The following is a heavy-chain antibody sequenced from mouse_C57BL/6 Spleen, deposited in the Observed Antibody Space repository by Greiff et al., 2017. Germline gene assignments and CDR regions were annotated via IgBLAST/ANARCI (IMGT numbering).Heavy chain of an antibody. J-gene: IGHJ2*01. CDR2: IGPETGGT. V-gene: IGHV1-15*01. Sequence: VQLQQSGAELVRPGASVTLSCKASGYTFTDYEMHWVKQTPVHGLEWIGAIGPETGGTAYNQKFKGKAILTADKSSSTAYMELRSLTSEDSAVYYCTDYYGSSFDYWGQGTTLTVSS. CDR3: TDYYGSSFDY. D-gene: IGHD1-1*01. CDR1: GYTFTDYE.